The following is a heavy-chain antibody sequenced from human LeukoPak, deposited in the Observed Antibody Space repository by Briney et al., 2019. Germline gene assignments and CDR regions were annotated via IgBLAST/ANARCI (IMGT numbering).Heavy chain of an antibody. CDR2: IIPIFGTA. J-gene: IGHJ4*02. V-gene: IGHV1-69*13. D-gene: IGHD2-21*01. Sequence: VASVKVSCKASGGTFSSYAISWVRQAPGQGLEWMGGIIPIFGTANYAQKFQGRVTITADESTSTAYMELDGLTSEDTAVYYCAKGCSLGPVCYYLDYWGQGTLVTVSS. CDR1: GGTFSSYA. CDR3: AKGCSLGPVCYYLDY.